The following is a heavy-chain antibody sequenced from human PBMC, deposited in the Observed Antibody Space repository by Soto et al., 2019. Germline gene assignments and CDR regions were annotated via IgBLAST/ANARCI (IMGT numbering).Heavy chain of an antibody. CDR1: GFTFSSYG. CDR2: IWYDGSNK. Sequence: GGSLRISCAASGFTFSSYGMHWVRQAPGKGLEWVAVIWYDGSNKYYADSVKGRFTISRDNSKNTLYLQMNSLRAEDTAVYYCAREGEAQWLAQGDNWFDPWGQGT. CDR3: AREGEAQWLAQGDNWFDP. J-gene: IGHJ5*02. D-gene: IGHD6-19*01. V-gene: IGHV3-33*01.